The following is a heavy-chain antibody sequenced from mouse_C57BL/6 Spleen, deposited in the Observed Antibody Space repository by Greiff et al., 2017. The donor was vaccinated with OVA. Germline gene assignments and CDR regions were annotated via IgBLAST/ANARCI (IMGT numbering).Heavy chain of an antibody. D-gene: IGHD1-1*01. CDR1: GFTFSSYA. J-gene: IGHJ2*01. CDR2: ISSGGDYI. CDR3: TRDAITTVVARPFDY. Sequence: EVHLVESGEGLVKPGGSLKLSCAASGFTFSSYAMSWVRQTPEKRLEWVAYISSGGDYIYYADTVKGRFTISRDNARNTLYLQMSSLKSEDTAMYYCTRDAITTVVARPFDYWGQGTTLTVSS. V-gene: IGHV5-9-1*02.